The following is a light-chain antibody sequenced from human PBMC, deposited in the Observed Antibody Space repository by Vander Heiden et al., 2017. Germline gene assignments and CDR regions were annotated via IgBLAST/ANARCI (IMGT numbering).Light chain of an antibody. J-gene: IGKJ1*01. Sequence: DIVMTQSPDALAVSLGERATINCKSSQSVLYSSNNKNYLAWYQQVPGQLPKLLIYWASTREFGVRDRYSGSGSVSDFSLTISSLQAEDVPVSYCQQDYSTEWTFGQGTKVEIK. CDR2: WAS. V-gene: IGKV4-1*01. CDR3: QQDYSTEWT. CDR1: QSVLYSSNNKNY.